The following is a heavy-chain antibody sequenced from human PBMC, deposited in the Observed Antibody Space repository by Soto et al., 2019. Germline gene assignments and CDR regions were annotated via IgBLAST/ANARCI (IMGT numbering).Heavy chain of an antibody. V-gene: IGHV4-30-4*01. J-gene: IGHJ4*02. CDR1: CGSISSGDYY. CDR2: ISNRGST. D-gene: IGHD3-16*02. Sequence: SKTLSLTCTVSCGSISSGDYYWNWIRQPPGKGLEWIGYISNRGSTYYNPSLRSRLTISADTSKNQFSLKFSSVTAADTAAYYCASSRALHVYVWGTYRYGNYLHCWGQAALVA. CDR3: ASSRALHVYVWGTYRYGNYLHC.